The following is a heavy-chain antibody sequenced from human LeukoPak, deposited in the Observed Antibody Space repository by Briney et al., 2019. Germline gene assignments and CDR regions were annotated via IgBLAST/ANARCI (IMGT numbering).Heavy chain of an antibody. CDR2: ISAYNGNT. Sequence: ASVKVSCKASGYTFTSCGISWVRQAPGQGLEWMGWISAYNGNTNYAQKLQGRVTMTTDTYTSTAYIELRSLRSDDTAVYYCARGYCSSTSCYTGDYWGQGTLVTVSS. CDR3: ARGYCSSTSCYTGDY. J-gene: IGHJ4*02. D-gene: IGHD2-2*02. CDR1: GYTFTSCG. V-gene: IGHV1-18*01.